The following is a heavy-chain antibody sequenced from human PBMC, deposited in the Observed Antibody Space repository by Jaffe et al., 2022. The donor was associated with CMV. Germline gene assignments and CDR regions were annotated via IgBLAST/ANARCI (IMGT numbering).Heavy chain of an antibody. CDR1: GFSLSTSGVG. CDR2: IYWDDDK. J-gene: IGHJ5*02. Sequence: QITLKESGPTLVKPTQTLTLTCTFSGFSLSTSGVGVGWIRQPPGKALEWLALIYWDDDKRYSPSLKSRLTITKDTSKNQVVLTMTNMDPVDTATYYCAHRRERTGAYDILTGYYVGWFDPWGQGTLVTVSS. D-gene: IGHD3-9*01. CDR3: AHRRERTGAYDILTGYYVGWFDP. V-gene: IGHV2-5*02.